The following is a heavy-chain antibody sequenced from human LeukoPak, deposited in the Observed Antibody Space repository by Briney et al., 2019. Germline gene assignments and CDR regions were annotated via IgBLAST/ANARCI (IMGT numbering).Heavy chain of an antibody. Sequence: KPSETLSLTCTVSGGSISSSSYYWGWIRQPPGKGLEWIGSIYYSGSTYYNPSLKSRVTISVDTSKNQFSLKLSSVTAADTAVYYCARVEYGSSARGGYFAYWGQGTLVTVSS. CDR3: ARVEYGSSARGGYFAY. J-gene: IGHJ4*02. D-gene: IGHD6-6*01. CDR2: IYYSGST. CDR1: GGSISSSSYY. V-gene: IGHV4-39*07.